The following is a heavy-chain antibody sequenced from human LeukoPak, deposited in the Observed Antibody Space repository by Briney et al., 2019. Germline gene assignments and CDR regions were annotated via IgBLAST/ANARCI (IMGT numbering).Heavy chain of an antibody. D-gene: IGHD4-17*01. V-gene: IGHV1-69*13. J-gene: IGHJ4*02. CDR1: GYTFTSYG. Sequence: EASVKVSCKASGYTFTSYGISWVRQAPGQGLEWMGGIIPIFGTANYAQKFQGRVTITADESTSTAYMELSSLRSEDTAVYYCARDRGRYGDEGGDYWGQGTLVTVSS. CDR2: IIPIFGTA. CDR3: ARDRGRYGDEGGDY.